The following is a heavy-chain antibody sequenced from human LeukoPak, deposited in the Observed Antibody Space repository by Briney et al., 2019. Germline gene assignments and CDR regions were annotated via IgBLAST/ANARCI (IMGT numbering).Heavy chain of an antibody. J-gene: IGHJ4*02. V-gene: IGHV3-48*03. CDR2: ISNAGSTI. CDR3: ATVRTDDYNFIGDY. CDR1: GVSSFSTYE. D-gene: IGHD5-24*01. Sequence: GGSLRLSCAASGVSSFSTYEMMWVRQAPGKGLDWVSYISNAGSTISYADSVKGRFTISRDNTKKSLYLQMNSVRVEDTALYYCATVRTDDYNFIGDYWGQGTLVSVSS.